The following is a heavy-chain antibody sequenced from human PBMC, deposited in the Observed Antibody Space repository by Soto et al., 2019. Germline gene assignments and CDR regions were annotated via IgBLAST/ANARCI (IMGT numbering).Heavy chain of an antibody. J-gene: IGHJ4*02. D-gene: IGHD3-10*01. CDR2: VNGGDGNT. V-gene: IGHV1-3*01. CDR3: ARGGSGTYPFDY. CDR1: GYSFMIYA. Sequence: QVQLVQSGAEVKKPGASVKVSCKASGYSFMIYAIHWVRQAPGQRPEWMGWVNGGDGNTRYSQKFQDRVTITRDTSATTAYMEGSRLISEDTAIYYCARGGSGTYPFDYWGQGPPVTISS.